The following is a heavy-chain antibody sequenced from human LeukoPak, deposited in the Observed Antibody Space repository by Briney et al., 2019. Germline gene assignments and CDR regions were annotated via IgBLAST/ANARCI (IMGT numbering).Heavy chain of an antibody. D-gene: IGHD6-6*01. V-gene: IGHV2-70*04. CDR2: IDWDDDK. CDR1: GFSLSTSGMR. CDR3: ARLSSSGGVVDY. J-gene: IGHJ4*02. Sequence: SGPTLVNPTQTLTLICTFSGFSLSTSGMRVSWIRQPPGKALEWLARIDWDDDKFYSTSLKTRLTISKDTSKNQVVLTMTNMDPVDTATYYCARLSSSGGVVDYWGQGTLVTVSS.